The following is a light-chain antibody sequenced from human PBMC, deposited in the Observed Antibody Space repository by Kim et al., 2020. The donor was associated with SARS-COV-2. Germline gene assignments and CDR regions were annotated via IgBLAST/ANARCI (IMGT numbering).Light chain of an antibody. CDR3: NSRNSNDNVV. V-gene: IGLV3-19*01. CDR2: GKN. Sequence: VALGQTVRITCQGDSLRSYYATWYQQKPGQAPILVIYGKNNRPSGIPDRFSGSSSGNTASLTITGTQAGDEADYYCNSRNSNDNVVFGGGTQLTV. J-gene: IGLJ2*01. CDR1: SLRSYY.